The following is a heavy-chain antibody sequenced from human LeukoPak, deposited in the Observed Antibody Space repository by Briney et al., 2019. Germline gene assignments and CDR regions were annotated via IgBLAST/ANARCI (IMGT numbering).Heavy chain of an antibody. V-gene: IGHV4-38-2*01. CDR3: ARRSDLWSGFRSDYYYMDV. Sequence: SETLSLTCAVSGYSISDGHYWGWIRQPPGKGLEWIATMYYSGNTYYNPSLKSRVSMSVDTSKDQFSLRLNSVTAADTAVYYCARRSDLWSGFRSDYYYMDVWGNGTTVIVSS. CDR1: GYSISDGHY. D-gene: IGHD3-3*01. J-gene: IGHJ6*03. CDR2: MYYSGNT.